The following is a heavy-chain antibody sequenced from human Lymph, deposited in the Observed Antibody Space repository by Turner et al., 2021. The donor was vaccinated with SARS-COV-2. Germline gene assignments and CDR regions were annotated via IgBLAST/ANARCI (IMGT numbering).Heavy chain of an antibody. D-gene: IGHD2-2*01. J-gene: IGHJ6*02. V-gene: IGHV1-69*01. Sequence: QMQLVQSGAEVKKPGSSVKVSRKASGGIFNSYAISWVRQAPGQGLEWMGGIIPIFGTANYAQKFQGRVTISADESTSTAYMELSSLRSEDTAVYYCARDLSPIRVVVVPAARSRYYYGMDVWGQGTTVTVSS. CDR1: GGIFNSYA. CDR3: ARDLSPIRVVVVPAARSRYYYGMDV. CDR2: IIPIFGTA.